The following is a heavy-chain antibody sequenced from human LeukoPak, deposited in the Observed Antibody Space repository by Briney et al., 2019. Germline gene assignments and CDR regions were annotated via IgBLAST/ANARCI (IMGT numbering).Heavy chain of an antibody. CDR2: ISGYNGNT. CDR3: ARDGGLGYCSGGSCSSPPFYYYGMDV. CDR1: GYTFTNYG. D-gene: IGHD2-15*01. J-gene: IGHJ6*02. V-gene: IGHV1-18*01. Sequence: ASVKVSFKASGYTFTNYGISWVRQAPGQGLEWMGWISGYNGNTNYVQKLQGRVTMTTDTSTSTAYMELRSLRSDDTAVYYCARDGGLGYCSGGSCSSPPFYYYGMDVWGQGTTVTVSS.